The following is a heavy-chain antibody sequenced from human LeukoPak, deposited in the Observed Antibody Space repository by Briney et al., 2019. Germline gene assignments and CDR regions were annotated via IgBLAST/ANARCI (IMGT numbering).Heavy chain of an antibody. CDR3: ARSLRVRGVPDYMDV. V-gene: IGHV3-7*03. J-gene: IGHJ6*03. CDR1: GFTFTRYW. D-gene: IGHD3-10*01. CDR2: IKEDGSEK. Sequence: GSLRLSCAASGFTFTRYWMTWVRQAPGTGLELVANIKEDGSEKYYVDSVKGRFTISRDNSKNTLYLQMNNLRVDDTAVYYCARSLRVRGVPDYMDVWGKGTTVTVYS.